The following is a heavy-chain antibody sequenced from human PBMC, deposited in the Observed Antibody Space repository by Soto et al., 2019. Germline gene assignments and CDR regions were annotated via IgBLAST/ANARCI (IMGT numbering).Heavy chain of an antibody. V-gene: IGHV1-24*01. J-gene: IGHJ4*02. CDR2: FDPEDGET. CDR3: ARPTYYYDSSGPPAY. D-gene: IGHD3-22*01. CDR1: GYTLTELS. Sequence: ASVKVSCKVSGYTLTELSMHWVRQAPGKGLEWMGGFDPEDGETIYAQKFQGRVTMTEDTSTDTAYMELNSLRAEDTAVYCCARPTYYYDSSGPPAYWGQGTLVTVSS.